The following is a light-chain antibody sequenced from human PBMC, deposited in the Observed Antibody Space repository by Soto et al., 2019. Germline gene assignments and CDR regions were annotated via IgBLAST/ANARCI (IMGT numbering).Light chain of an antibody. CDR3: QTWGTDIAL. CDR2: LNSDGSH. J-gene: IGLJ2*01. Sequence: QLVLTQSPSASASLGASVKLTCTLSSGHSSYAIAWHQQQPEKGPRYLMKLNSDGSHSKGDGIPDRFSGSSSGAERYLTISSLQSEDEADYYCQTWGTDIALFGGGTKLTVL. CDR1: SGHSSYA. V-gene: IGLV4-69*01.